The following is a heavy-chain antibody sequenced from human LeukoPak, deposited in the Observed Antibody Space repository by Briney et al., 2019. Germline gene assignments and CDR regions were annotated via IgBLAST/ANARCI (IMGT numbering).Heavy chain of an antibody. D-gene: IGHD3-16*02. CDR1: GGSISSYY. CDR3: ARHSDPYDHIWGSYRDYYYMDV. Sequence: NASETLFLTCTVSGGSISSYYWSWIRQPPGKGLEWIGEINHSGSSNYNPSLKSRVTMSVDTSKNQFSLKLNSVNAADTAVYYCARHSDPYDHIWGSYRDYYYMDVWGKGTTVTISS. J-gene: IGHJ6*03. CDR2: INHSGSS. V-gene: IGHV4-34*01.